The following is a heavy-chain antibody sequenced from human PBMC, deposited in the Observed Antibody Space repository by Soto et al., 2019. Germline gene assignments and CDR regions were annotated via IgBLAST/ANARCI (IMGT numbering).Heavy chain of an antibody. J-gene: IGHJ4*02. CDR3: AKHAAAPPTDY. V-gene: IGHV3-23*01. CDR2: ISGSGGGT. CDR1: GFTFSSYA. Sequence: EVQLLESGGGLVQPGGSLRLSCAASGFTFSSYAMSWVRQAPGKGLEWVSLISGSGGGTYYADSVKGRFTISRDNSKNPWYLQMDGLRAEDRAVYSRAKHAAAPPTDYWGQGTLVTVSS. D-gene: IGHD6-13*01.